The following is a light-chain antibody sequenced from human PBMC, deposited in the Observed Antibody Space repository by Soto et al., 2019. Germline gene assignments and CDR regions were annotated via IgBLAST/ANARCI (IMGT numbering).Light chain of an antibody. V-gene: IGLV2-14*01. CDR1: TRDIAGYNY. CDR2: QVT. Sequence: QSVLTQPASVSGSLGQSITISCTGTTRDIAGYNYISWYQQLPDKAPKLMIYQVTIRPSGISNRFSGSKSGNTASLTISGLQAEDEADYYCTSFSSSTSLYVFGTGTKLTVL. J-gene: IGLJ1*01. CDR3: TSFSSSTSLYV.